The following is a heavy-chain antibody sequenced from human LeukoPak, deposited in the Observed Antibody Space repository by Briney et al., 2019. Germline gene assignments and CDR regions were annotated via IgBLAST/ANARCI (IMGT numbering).Heavy chain of an antibody. CDR1: GASISSSSYY. V-gene: IGHV4-39*07. J-gene: IGHJ4*02. CDR3: AREISDFWSGYSQPFDY. CDR2: ISYSGST. D-gene: IGHD3-3*01. Sequence: PSETLSLTCTVSGASISSSSYYWGWIRQPPGKGLEWIGSISYSGSTYYNPSLNSPVTISVDTSKNQFSLKLSSVTAADTAVYYCAREISDFWSGYSQPFDYWGQGTLVTVSS.